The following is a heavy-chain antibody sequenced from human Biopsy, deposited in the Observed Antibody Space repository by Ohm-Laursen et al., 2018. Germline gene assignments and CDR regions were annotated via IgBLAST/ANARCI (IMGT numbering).Heavy chain of an antibody. CDR1: GFAFSYYG. D-gene: IGHD2-21*02. V-gene: IGHV3-9*01. CDR2: ITWNSGSI. CDR3: AKDLGQVTAAIGY. Sequence: SLRLSCSASGFAFSYYGLHWVRQAPGKGLQWVAGITWNSGSIGYADSVKGRFSIFRDNAKHSLYLQMNSLRAEDTALYYCAKDLGQVTAAIGYWGQGTLVTVSS. J-gene: IGHJ4*02.